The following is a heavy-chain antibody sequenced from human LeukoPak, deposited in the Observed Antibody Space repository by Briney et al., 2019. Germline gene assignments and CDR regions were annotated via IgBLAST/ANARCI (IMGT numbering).Heavy chain of an antibody. J-gene: IGHJ4*02. Sequence: GESLKISCKGSGYSFTSYWISWVRQAPGQGLEWMGCIDPNSGDTKYAQKFQGRVSMPRDTSTRTAYMELSRLRSDDTAVYFCARSGSTGYSLDYWGQGTLVTVSS. CDR2: IDPNSGDT. CDR3: ARSGSTGYSLDY. CDR1: GYSFTSYW. D-gene: IGHD3-22*01. V-gene: IGHV1-2*02.